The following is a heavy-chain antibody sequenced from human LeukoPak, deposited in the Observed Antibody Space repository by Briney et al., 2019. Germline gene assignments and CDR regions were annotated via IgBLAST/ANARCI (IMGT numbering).Heavy chain of an antibody. CDR2: IIPIFGTA. CDR1: GGTFSSYA. Sequence: SVKVSCKASGGTFSSYAISWVRRAPGQGLEWMGGIIPIFGTANYAQKFQGRVTITADESTSTAYMELSSLRSEDTAVYYCARVGDGSSSDLSWFDPWGQGTLVTVSS. V-gene: IGHV1-69*13. CDR3: ARVGDGSSSDLSWFDP. D-gene: IGHD6-6*01. J-gene: IGHJ5*02.